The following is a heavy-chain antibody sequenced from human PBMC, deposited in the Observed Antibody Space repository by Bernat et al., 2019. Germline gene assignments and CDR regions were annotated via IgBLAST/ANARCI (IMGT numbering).Heavy chain of an antibody. V-gene: IGHV1-18*01. CDR3: ARERSRGRYCSGGSCRSWLDY. Sequence: QVQLVQSGAEVKKPGASVKVSCKASGYTFTSYGISWVRQAPGQGLEWMGWISAYNGNTNYAQKLQGRVTMTTDTSTSTAYMELRSLRSDDTAVYYCARERSRGRYCSGGSCRSWLDYWGQGTLVTVSS. CDR2: ISAYNGNT. D-gene: IGHD2-15*01. CDR1: GYTFTSYG. J-gene: IGHJ4*02.